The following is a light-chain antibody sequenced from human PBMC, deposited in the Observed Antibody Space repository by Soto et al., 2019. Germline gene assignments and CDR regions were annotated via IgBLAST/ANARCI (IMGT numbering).Light chain of an antibody. Sequence: DIVMTQSPLSLPVTPGESASISCRSSQSLLHSNGYNYLDWYLQKPGQSPQLLIYLGSYRASGVPDRFSGSGSGTDFTLKISRVEAEDVGVYYCMQALQTRTFGQGTKVDI. CDR3: MQALQTRT. CDR2: LGS. J-gene: IGKJ1*01. CDR1: QSLLHSNGYNY. V-gene: IGKV2-28*01.